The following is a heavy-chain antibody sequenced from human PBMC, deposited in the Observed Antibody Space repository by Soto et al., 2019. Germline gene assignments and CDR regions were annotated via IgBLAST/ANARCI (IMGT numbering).Heavy chain of an antibody. V-gene: IGHV4-4*02. J-gene: IGHJ4*02. D-gene: IGHD6-25*01. CDR3: ARVFSSGSGWMYYFDF. CDR2: IYYTGAT. CDR1: SGSISTGNW. Sequence: QVELQESGPRLVKSSGTLSLTCEVSSGSISTGNWWSWVRQPPRKGLEGIGEIYYTGATNYNPSLKSRVTMTTDKSKDQLSLILTSATAADTAVYYCARVFSSGSGWMYYFDFWGQGILVSVSS.